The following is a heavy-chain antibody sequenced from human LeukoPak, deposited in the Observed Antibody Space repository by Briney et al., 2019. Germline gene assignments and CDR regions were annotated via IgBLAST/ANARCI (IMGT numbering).Heavy chain of an antibody. CDR1: GFTFSSYA. Sequence: GGSLRLSCAASGFTFSSYAMSWVRQAPGKGLEWVSAISGSGGSTYYADSVKGRFTISRDNSKNTLYLQMNSLRAEDTAVYYCAKAKREFAAAGTPYFDYWGQGTLVTVSS. V-gene: IGHV3-23*01. D-gene: IGHD6-13*01. CDR2: ISGSGGST. CDR3: AKAKREFAAAGTPYFDY. J-gene: IGHJ4*02.